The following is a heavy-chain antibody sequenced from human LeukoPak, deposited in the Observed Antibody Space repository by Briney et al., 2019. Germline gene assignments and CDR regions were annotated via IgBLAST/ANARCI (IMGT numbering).Heavy chain of an antibody. D-gene: IGHD1-20*01. CDR2: MYYRGSV. CDR3: ARGISALDY. V-gene: IGHV4-59*04. J-gene: IGHJ4*02. CDR1: GGPISSYY. Sequence: SETLSLTCTVSGGPISSYYWSWIRQPPGKGLEWIATMYYRGSVYYNPSLKSRVTISVDTSKNQLSLKLSSVTAADTAVYFCARGISALDYWGQGTLVTVSS.